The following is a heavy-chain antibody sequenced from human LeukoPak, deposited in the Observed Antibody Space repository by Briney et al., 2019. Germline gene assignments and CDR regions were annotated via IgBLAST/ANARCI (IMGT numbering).Heavy chain of an antibody. CDR2: INVDGSEK. D-gene: IGHD2-15*01. CDR3: ARLGGYDMDV. Sequence: GGSLRLSCAASGFSLSYHWMSWVRQAPGKGLEWVANINVDGSEKYYVDSVKGRFTISRDNAKNSLYLQMNSLRADDTAVYYCARLGGYDMDVWGQGTTVIVSS. J-gene: IGHJ6*02. V-gene: IGHV3-7*01. CDR1: GFSLSYHW.